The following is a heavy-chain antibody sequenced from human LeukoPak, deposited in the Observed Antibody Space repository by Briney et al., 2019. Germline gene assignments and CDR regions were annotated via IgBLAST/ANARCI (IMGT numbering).Heavy chain of an antibody. Sequence: GGSLRLSCAASGITLSSYWMHWVRQAPGKGLEWVAVIWYDGSNKNYVDSVKGRFTISRDNSKNTLYLQMNSLRAEDTAVYYCARDGSYYEIDYWGQGTLVTVSS. CDR3: ARDGSYYEIDY. D-gene: IGHD1-26*01. CDR2: IWYDGSNK. CDR1: GITLSSYW. J-gene: IGHJ4*02. V-gene: IGHV3-33*08.